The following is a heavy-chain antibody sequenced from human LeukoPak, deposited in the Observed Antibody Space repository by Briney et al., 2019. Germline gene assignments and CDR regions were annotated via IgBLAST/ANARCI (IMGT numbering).Heavy chain of an antibody. CDR3: ARGGGLDV. Sequence: GGSLRLSCAASGFTFSNYWMSWVRQAPGKGLEWVANINHNGNVNYYVDSVKGRFTISRDNAKNSLYLQMSNLRAEDTAVYFCARGGGLDVWGQGATVTVSS. CDR2: INHNGNVN. V-gene: IGHV3-7*03. CDR1: GFTFSNYW. D-gene: IGHD3-16*01. J-gene: IGHJ6*02.